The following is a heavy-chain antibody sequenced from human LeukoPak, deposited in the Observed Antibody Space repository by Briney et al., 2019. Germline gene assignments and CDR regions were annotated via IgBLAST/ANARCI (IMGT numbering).Heavy chain of an antibody. Sequence: ASVKVSCKASGYTFTGYYMHWVRQAPGQGLEWMGWINPNGGGTNYAQKFQGWVTMTRDTSISTAYMELSRLRSDDTAVYYCARSKRGDYDILTGYYLDYWGQGTLVTVSS. J-gene: IGHJ4*02. V-gene: IGHV1-2*04. D-gene: IGHD3-9*01. CDR3: ARSKRGDYDILTGYYLDY. CDR2: INPNGGGT. CDR1: GYTFTGYY.